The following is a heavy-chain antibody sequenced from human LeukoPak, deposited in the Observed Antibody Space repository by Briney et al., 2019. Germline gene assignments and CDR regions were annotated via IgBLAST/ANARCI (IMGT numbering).Heavy chain of an antibody. D-gene: IGHD4-17*01. Sequence: ASVKVSCKASGYTFKSYAMNWVRQAPGQGLEWMGWISAYNGNTNYAQKFQGRVTMTTDTSTSTAYMELRSLRSDDTAVYYCARVDYADYDYWGQGTLVTVSS. J-gene: IGHJ4*02. V-gene: IGHV1-18*01. CDR3: ARVDYADYDY. CDR2: ISAYNGNT. CDR1: GYTFKSYA.